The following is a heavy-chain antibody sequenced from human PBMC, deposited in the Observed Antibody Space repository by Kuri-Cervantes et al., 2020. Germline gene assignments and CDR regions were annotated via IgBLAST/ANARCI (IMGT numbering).Heavy chain of an antibody. CDR2: IWYDGSNK. J-gene: IGHJ4*02. Sequence: GGSLRLSCAASGFTFSSYGMHWVRQAPGKGLEWVAVIWYDGSNKYYADSVKGRFTISRDNSKNTLYLQMNSLKDEDTAVYYCVRETGRVPAAATGGFDYWGQGTLVTVSS. CDR3: VRETGRVPAAATGGFDY. CDR1: GFTFSSYG. V-gene: IGHV3-33*01. D-gene: IGHD6-13*01.